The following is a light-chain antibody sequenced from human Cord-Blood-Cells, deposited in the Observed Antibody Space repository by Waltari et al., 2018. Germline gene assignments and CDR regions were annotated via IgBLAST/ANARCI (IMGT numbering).Light chain of an antibody. CDR2: NNN. J-gene: IGLJ2*01. CDR1: SSNIGSNT. Sequence: QSVLTQPPSASGTPGQRVTISCSGSSSNIGSNTVNWYQQLPGTAPKLLIYNNNQRRSGVPDRFSGSKSGTSASLAISGLQSEDEADYYCAAWDDSLNGVVFGGGTKLTVL. V-gene: IGLV1-44*01. CDR3: AAWDDSLNGVV.